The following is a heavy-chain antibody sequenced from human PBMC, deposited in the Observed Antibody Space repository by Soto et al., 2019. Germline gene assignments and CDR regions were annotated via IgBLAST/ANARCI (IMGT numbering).Heavy chain of an antibody. Sequence: VGSLILSVAPSGFNARNYAMRLARQAPGRGLECVSGISGSGDLTYYADSVKGRFTISRDNSENMVYLQMNSLRAEDTAVYYFAKDRAITMIGVSHAFDIWGQGTMVTVSS. CDR1: GFNARNYA. V-gene: IGHV3-23*01. D-gene: IGHD3-22*01. CDR3: AKDRAITMIGVSHAFDI. CDR2: ISGSGDLT. J-gene: IGHJ3*02.